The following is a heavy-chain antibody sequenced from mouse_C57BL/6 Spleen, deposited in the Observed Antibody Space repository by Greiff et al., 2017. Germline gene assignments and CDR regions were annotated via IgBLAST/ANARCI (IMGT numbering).Heavy chain of an antibody. V-gene: IGHV1-64*01. CDR2: IHPNSGST. CDR3: AREGGLGRSWFAY. CDR1: GYTFTSYW. D-gene: IGHD4-1*01. Sequence: QVQLQQSGAELVKPGASVKLSCKASGYTFTSYWMHWVKQRPGQGLEWIGMIHPNSGSTNYNEKFKSKATLTVDKSSSTAYMQLSSLTSEDSAVYYCAREGGLGRSWFAYWGQGTLVTVSA. J-gene: IGHJ3*01.